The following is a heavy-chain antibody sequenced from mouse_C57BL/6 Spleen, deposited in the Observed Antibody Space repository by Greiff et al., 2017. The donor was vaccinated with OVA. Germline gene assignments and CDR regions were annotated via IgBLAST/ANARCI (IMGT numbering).Heavy chain of an antibody. Sequence: VQLQQPGAELVKPGASVKMSCKASGYTFTSYWITWVKQRPGQGLEWIGDIYPGSGSTNYNEKFKSKATLTVDTSSSTAYMQLSSLTSEDSAVYYCAGRGYDGYPAWFAYWGQGTLVTVAA. J-gene: IGHJ3*01. V-gene: IGHV1-55*01. CDR3: AGRGYDGYPAWFAY. D-gene: IGHD2-3*01. CDR1: GYTFTSYW. CDR2: IYPGSGST.